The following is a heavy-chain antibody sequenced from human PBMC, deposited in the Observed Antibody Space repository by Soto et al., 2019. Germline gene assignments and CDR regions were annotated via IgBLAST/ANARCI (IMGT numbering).Heavy chain of an antibody. CDR3: ASNGFGETYYYGMDV. J-gene: IGHJ6*02. CDR2: IIPIFGPA. Sequence: QVQLVQSGAEVKKPGSSVKVSCKASGGTFSSYAINWVRQAPGQGLEWMGGIIPIFGPADYAQKFQGRVTITADESTSTAYMELSSLRSEDTAVYYCASNGFGETYYYGMDVWGQGTTVTVSS. V-gene: IGHV1-69*12. CDR1: GGTFSSYA. D-gene: IGHD3-10*01.